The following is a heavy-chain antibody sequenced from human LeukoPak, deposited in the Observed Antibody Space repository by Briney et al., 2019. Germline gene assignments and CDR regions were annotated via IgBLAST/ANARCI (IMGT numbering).Heavy chain of an antibody. V-gene: IGHV3-20*04. CDR1: GFTFDDYG. CDR2: ISWNGGTT. J-gene: IGHJ6*04. CDR3: AELGITMIGGV. D-gene: IGHD3-10*02. Sequence: GGSLRLSCAASGFTFDDYGMTWVRQAPGKGLEWVSGISWNGGTTGYADSVKGRFTVSRDNAKNSLFLQMNSLRAEDTAVYYCAELGITMIGGVWGKGTTVTISS.